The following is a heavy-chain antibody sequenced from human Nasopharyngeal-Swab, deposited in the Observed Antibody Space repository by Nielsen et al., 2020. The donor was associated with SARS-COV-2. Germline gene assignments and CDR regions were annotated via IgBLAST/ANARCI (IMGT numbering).Heavy chain of an antibody. CDR3: ARGRGGGYDPWGYYYYDMDV. D-gene: IGHD5-12*01. CDR2: IYHSGST. Sequence: SETLSLTCAVSGGSISSGGYSWSWIRQPPGKGLEWIGYIYHSGSTYYNPSLKSRVTISVDRSKNQFSLKLSSVTAADTAVYYCARGRGGGYDPWGYYYYDMDVWGHGTTVTVSS. V-gene: IGHV4-30-2*01. J-gene: IGHJ6*02. CDR1: GGSISSGGYS.